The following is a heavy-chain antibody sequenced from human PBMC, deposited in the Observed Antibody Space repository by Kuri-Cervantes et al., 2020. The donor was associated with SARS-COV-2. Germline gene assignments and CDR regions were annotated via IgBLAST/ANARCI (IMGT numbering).Heavy chain of an antibody. D-gene: IGHD2-2*01. V-gene: IGHV3-30*04. CDR2: ISYDGTNK. J-gene: IGHJ2*01. CDR3: ARGVLICGSSSCHGDFDL. CDR1: GFGVSSYA. Sequence: GESLKISCAASGFGVSSYAMHWVRQAPGKGLEWVAVISYDGTNKYYGDSVRGRFTISRDNSKNTLHLQMNSLRTEDTAVHYCARGVLICGSSSCHGDFDLWGRGTLVTVSS.